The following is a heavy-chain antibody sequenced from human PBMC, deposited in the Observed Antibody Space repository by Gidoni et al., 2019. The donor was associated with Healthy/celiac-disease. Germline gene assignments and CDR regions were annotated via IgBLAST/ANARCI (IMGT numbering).Heavy chain of an antibody. CDR2: ISGSGGST. V-gene: IGHV3-23*01. CDR3: AKAPIQYSSGWYADY. CDR1: GFTFIRYA. Sequence: EVQLLASGGGLVQPGGSLRLSCAASGFTFIRYAMSWVRQAPGKGLEWVSAISGSGGSTYYADSVKGRFTISRDNSKNTLYLQMNSLRAEDTAVYYCAKAPIQYSSGWYADYWGQGTLVTVSS. D-gene: IGHD6-19*01. J-gene: IGHJ4*02.